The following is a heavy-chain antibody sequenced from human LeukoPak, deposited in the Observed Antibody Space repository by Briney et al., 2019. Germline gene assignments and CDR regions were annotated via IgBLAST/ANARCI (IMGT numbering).Heavy chain of an antibody. CDR3: ARPQYYDFWSGLDY. CDR1: GYTFTGYY. Sequence: ASVKVSCKASGYTFTGYYMHWVRQAPGQGLEWTGWINPNSGGTNYAQKFQGRVTMTRDTSISTAYMELSRLRSDDTAVYYCARPQYYDFWSGLDYWGQGTLVTVSS. D-gene: IGHD3-3*01. J-gene: IGHJ4*02. CDR2: INPNSGGT. V-gene: IGHV1-2*02.